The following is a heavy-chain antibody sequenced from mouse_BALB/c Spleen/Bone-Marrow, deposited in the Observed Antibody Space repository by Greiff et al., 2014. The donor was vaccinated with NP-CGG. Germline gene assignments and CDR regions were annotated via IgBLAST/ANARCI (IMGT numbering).Heavy chain of an antibody. Sequence: EVQLQQSGAELVKPGASVKLSCTASGFNIKDTYIYWVKQRPEQGLEWVGRIDPANGNTKYDPKFQGKATIAADTSSNTAYLQLSSLTSEDTAVYYCSRGYYDYLFALDYWGHGTSDTVSS. V-gene: IGHV14-3*02. J-gene: IGHJ4*01. CDR2: IDPANGNT. CDR3: SRGYYDYLFALDY. D-gene: IGHD5-5*01. CDR1: GFNIKDTY.